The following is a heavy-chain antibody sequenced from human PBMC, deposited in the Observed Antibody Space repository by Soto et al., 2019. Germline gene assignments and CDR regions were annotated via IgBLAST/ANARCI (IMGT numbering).Heavy chain of an antibody. J-gene: IGHJ6*03. CDR3: ARDQKAARLYYYYYMDV. CDR2: IKQDGSEK. Sequence: EVQLVESGGGLVQPGGSLRLSCAASGFTFSSYWMSWVRQAPGKGLEWVANIKQDGSEKYYVDSVKGRFTISRDNAKNSLYLQMNSLRVEGTAVYYWARDQKAARLYYYYYMDVWGKGTTVTVSS. D-gene: IGHD6-6*01. CDR1: GFTFSSYW. V-gene: IGHV3-7*01.